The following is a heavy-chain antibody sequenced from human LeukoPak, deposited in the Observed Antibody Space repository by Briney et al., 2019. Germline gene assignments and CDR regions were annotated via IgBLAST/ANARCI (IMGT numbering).Heavy chain of an antibody. V-gene: IGHV4-4*07. J-gene: IGHJ4*02. Sequence: SETLSLTCTVSGGSVSSFHWNWIRQPAGKGLEWIGRFYTSGSTNYNPSLKSRVTMSVDTSKNQFSLKLSAVTAADTAVYYCARVAYSGSYYSYYFDYWGQGTLVTVSS. D-gene: IGHD1-26*01. CDR1: GGSVSSFH. CDR3: ARVAYSGSYYSYYFDY. CDR2: FYTSGST.